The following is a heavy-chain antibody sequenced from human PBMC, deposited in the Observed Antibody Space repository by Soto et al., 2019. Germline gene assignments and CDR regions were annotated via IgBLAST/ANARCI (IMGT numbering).Heavy chain of an antibody. CDR2: INHSGST. D-gene: IGHD2-15*01. CDR1: GGSFSGYY. V-gene: IGHV4-34*01. J-gene: IGHJ5*02. CDR3: ARGGGGIVVVVAATGWFDP. Sequence: SETLSLTCAVYGGSFSGYYWSWIRQPPGKGLEWIGEINHSGSTNYNPSLKSRVTISVDTSKNQFSLKLSSVTAADTAVYYCARGGGGIVVVVAATGWFDPRGQGTLVTVSS.